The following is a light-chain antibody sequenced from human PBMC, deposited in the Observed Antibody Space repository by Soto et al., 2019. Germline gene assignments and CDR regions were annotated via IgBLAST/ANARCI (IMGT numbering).Light chain of an antibody. J-gene: IGLJ3*02. CDR1: SSVVGNYNY. V-gene: IGLV2-8*01. CDR2: EVV. CDR3: SSYAGGNKWV. Sequence: QSVLTQPPSASGSPGQSVTVSCSGTSSVVGNYNYVSWYQQYPGKAPKLLLYEVVKRPSGVPDRFSGSKSGNTASLTVSGLQAEDEADYYCSSYAGGNKWVFGGGTQLTVL.